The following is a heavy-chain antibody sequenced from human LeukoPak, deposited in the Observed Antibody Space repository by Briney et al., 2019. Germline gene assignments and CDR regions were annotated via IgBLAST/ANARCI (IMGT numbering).Heavy chain of an antibody. V-gene: IGHV1-8*01. CDR2: MNPNSGNT. J-gene: IGHJ4*02. Sequence: ASVKVSCKASGYTFTSYDINWVRQATGQGLEWMGWMNPNSGNTGYAQKFQGRVTMTRNTSISTAYMELSSLRSGDTAVYYCARGLMVVTETKPVDWGQGTLVTVSS. CDR3: ARGLMVVTETKPVD. D-gene: IGHD4-23*01. CDR1: GYTFTSYD.